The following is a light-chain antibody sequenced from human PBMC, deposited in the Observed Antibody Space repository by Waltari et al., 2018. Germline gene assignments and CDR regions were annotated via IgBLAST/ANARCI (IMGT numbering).Light chain of an antibody. CDR2: RDK. CDR1: NIGSKS. Sequence: SYELSQPLSVSVALGQTARFTCGGDNIGSKSVHWYQHKAGQAPGLVIYRDKNRPSGIPERFSGSNSGNTATLTINGAQVEDEADYYCQVWGSGTVVFGGGTKLTVL. V-gene: IGLV3-9*01. CDR3: QVWGSGTVV. J-gene: IGLJ3*02.